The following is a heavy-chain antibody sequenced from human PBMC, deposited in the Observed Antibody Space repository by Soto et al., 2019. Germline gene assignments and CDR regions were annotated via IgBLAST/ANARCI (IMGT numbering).Heavy chain of an antibody. CDR3: ARDFGIVGALDAFDI. Sequence: ASVKVSCKASGYTFTSDGISWVRQAPGQGLEWMGWISAYNGNTNYAQKLQGRVTMTTDTSTSTAYMELRSLRSDDTAVYYCARDFGIVGALDAFDIWGQGTMVTVSS. CDR2: ISAYNGNT. V-gene: IGHV1-18*04. J-gene: IGHJ3*02. CDR1: GYTFTSDG. D-gene: IGHD1-26*01.